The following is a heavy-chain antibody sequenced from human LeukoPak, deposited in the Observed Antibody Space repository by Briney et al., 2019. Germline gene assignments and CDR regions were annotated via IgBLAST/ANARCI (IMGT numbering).Heavy chain of an antibody. D-gene: IGHD3-3*01. Sequence: GGSLRLSCAASGFTVSSNYMSWVRQAPGRGLEWVSIISASGDNTNYADSVKGRFTISRDNSKNTLYLQMNSLRAEDTAVYYCAKIPQVGIFAVPNFDYWGQGTLVTVS. CDR2: ISASGDNT. J-gene: IGHJ4*02. CDR1: GFTVSSNY. CDR3: AKIPQVGIFAVPNFDY. V-gene: IGHV3-53*01.